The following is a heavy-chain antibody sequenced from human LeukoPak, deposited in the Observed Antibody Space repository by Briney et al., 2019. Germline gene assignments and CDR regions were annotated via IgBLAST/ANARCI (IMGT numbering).Heavy chain of an antibody. CDR2: IYYSGST. J-gene: IGHJ3*02. CDR1: GGSISSGGYY. CDR3: ARDPLRYGVKARGAFDI. D-gene: IGHD4-23*01. Sequence: SETLSLTCTVSGGSISSGGYYWSWIRQHPGKGLEWIGYIYYSGSTYYNPSLKSRVTISVDTSKNQFSLKLSSVTAADTAVYYCARDPLRYGVKARGAFDIWGQGQWSPSLQ. V-gene: IGHV4-31*03.